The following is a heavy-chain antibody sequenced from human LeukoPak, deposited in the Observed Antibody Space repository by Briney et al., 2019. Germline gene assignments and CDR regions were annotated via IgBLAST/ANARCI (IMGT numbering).Heavy chain of an antibody. CDR3: AIRYGSGEKYYYYYYMDV. J-gene: IGHJ6*03. V-gene: IGHV1-8*01. Sequence: GASVKVSCKASGYTFTSYDINWVRQAPGQGLEWMGWINPNSGNTDYAEKIKGRVTITRDNSKSTPYMQMSSLRSEDTAVYYCAIRYGSGEKYYYYYYMDVWGKGTTVTVSS. CDR1: GYTFTSYD. D-gene: IGHD3-10*01. CDR2: INPNSGNT.